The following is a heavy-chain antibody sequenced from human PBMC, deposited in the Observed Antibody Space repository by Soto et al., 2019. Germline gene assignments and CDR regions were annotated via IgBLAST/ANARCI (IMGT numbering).Heavy chain of an antibody. CDR1: GFTFSNYG. CDR2: IWYDGSNK. Sequence: QVQLVESGGGVVQPGRSLRLSCAASGFTFSNYGMHWVRQAPGKGLERVAIIWYDGSNKYYADSVKGRFTISRDNSENTLYLQMNSLRAEDTAVYYCARDRYSSGWYDLDYWGQGTLVTVSS. J-gene: IGHJ4*02. CDR3: ARDRYSSGWYDLDY. V-gene: IGHV3-33*01. D-gene: IGHD6-19*01.